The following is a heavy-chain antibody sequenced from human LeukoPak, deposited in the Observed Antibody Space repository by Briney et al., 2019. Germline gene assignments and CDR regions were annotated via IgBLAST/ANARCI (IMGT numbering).Heavy chain of an antibody. CDR3: ARESRLRLGELSLGGIDY. Sequence: PSETLSLTCTVSGGSISSGDYYWSWIRQPPGKGLEWIGYIYYSGSTYYNPSLKSRVTITVDTTKTQFSLKLSSVNAADTAVYYCARESRLRLGELSLGGIDYWGQGTLVTVSS. D-gene: IGHD3-16*02. CDR1: GGSISSGDYY. V-gene: IGHV4-30-4*08. J-gene: IGHJ4*02. CDR2: IYYSGST.